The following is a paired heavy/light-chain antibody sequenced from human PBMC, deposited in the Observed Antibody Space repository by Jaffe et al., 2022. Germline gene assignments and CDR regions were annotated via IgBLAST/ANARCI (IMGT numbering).Heavy chain of an antibody. CDR2: INPDSGDT. CDR3: ARDLASCSSTSCPRIPAFDI. D-gene: IGHD2-2*01. J-gene: IGHJ3*02. Sequence: QVQLVQSGAEVKKPGASVKVSCKASGYTFIGSFVHWVRQAPGQGLEWMGRINPDSGDTNIARKFQGRVTMTRDTSISTAYMELSSLRSDDTAVYYCARDLASCSSTSCPRIPAFDIWGQGTMVTVSS. V-gene: IGHV1-2*06. CDR1: GYTFIGSF.
Light chain of an antibody. CDR1: QTVLYNSNNKNY. Sequence: DIVMTQSPDSLAVSLGERATINCKSSQTVLYNSNNKNYLAWYQQKPGQPPKLLIYWASTRESGVPDRFSGSGSGTDFTLTISSLQAEDVAVYYCQQYYRTPWTFGQGTKVEIK. J-gene: IGKJ1*01. V-gene: IGKV4-1*01. CDR2: WAS. CDR3: QQYYRTPWT.